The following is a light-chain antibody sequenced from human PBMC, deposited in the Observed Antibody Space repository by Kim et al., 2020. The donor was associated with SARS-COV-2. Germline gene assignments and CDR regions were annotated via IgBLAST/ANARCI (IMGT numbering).Light chain of an antibody. CDR1: SSNIGGNP. CDR3: AAWDGSLSGYV. Sequence: QAVVTQPPSASGTPGQRVTISCSGSSSNIGGNPVNWYHQLPGTAPKLLVYSNDQRPSGVPDRFSGSKSGTSASLAISGLQSEDEADYYCAAWDGSLSGYVFGTGTKVTVL. J-gene: IGLJ1*01. V-gene: IGLV1-44*01. CDR2: SND.